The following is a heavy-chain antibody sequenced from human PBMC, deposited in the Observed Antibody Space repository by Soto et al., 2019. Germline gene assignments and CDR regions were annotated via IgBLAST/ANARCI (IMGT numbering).Heavy chain of an antibody. D-gene: IGHD2-15*01. CDR2: IKKDGSGK. CDR3: ARVSIVVVVAATPEYFQH. V-gene: IGHV3-7*05. Sequence: GGSLRLSCAASGFTFSSYWMSWVRQAPGKGLEWVANIKKDGSGKYYVDSVKGRFTISRDNAKNSLYLQMNSLRAEDTAVYYCARVSIVVVVAATPEYFQHWGQGTLVTVSS. CDR1: GFTFSSYW. J-gene: IGHJ1*01.